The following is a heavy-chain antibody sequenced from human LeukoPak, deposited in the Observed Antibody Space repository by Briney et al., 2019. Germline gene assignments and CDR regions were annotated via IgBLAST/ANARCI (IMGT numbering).Heavy chain of an antibody. D-gene: IGHD5-18*01. CDR1: GFTFSDYY. CDR3: ARDPTQPSHYYYYGMDV. CDR2: ISSSGSTI. J-gene: IGHJ6*02. V-gene: IGHV3-11*01. Sequence: GGSLRLSCAASGFTFSDYYMSWIRQAPGKGLEWVSYISSSGSTIYYADSVKGRFTISRDNAKNSLYLQMNSLKAEDTAVYCCARDPTQPSHYYYYGMDVWGQGTTVTVSS.